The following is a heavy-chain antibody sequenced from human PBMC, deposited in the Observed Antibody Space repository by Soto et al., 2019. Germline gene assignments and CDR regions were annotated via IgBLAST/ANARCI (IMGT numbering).Heavy chain of an antibody. J-gene: IGHJ4*02. V-gene: IGHV1-69*13. CDR1: GGTFSSYA. CDR2: IIPIFGTA. D-gene: IGHD1-7*01. CDR3: ARDRRIGWTVELRRAIGYYFDY. Sequence: SVKVSCKASGGTFSSYAISWVRQAPGQGLEWMGGIIPIFGTANYAQKFQGRVTITADESTSTAYMELSSLRSEDTAVSYCARDRRIGWTVELRRAIGYYFDYWGQGTLVTVSS.